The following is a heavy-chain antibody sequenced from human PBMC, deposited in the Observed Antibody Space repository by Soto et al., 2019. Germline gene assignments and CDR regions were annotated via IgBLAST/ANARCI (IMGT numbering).Heavy chain of an antibody. D-gene: IGHD6-13*01. Sequence: ASVKVSCKASGYTFTGYYMHWVRQAPGQGLEWMGWINPNSGGTNYAQKFQGWVTMTRDTSISTAYMELSRLRSDDTAVYYCARADGVAAAGSGVDYWGQGTLVTVSS. J-gene: IGHJ4*02. CDR1: GYTFTGYY. CDR2: INPNSGGT. V-gene: IGHV1-2*04. CDR3: ARADGVAAAGSGVDY.